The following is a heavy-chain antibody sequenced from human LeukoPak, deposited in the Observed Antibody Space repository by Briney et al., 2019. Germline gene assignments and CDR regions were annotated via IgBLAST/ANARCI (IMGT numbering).Heavy chain of an antibody. CDR3: AKEGCTSTNCYRSSADY. V-gene: IGHV3-23*01. D-gene: IGHD2-2*01. Sequence: GGSLRLSCAASGFTFSDYYMNWIRQAPRKGLEWVSAITGSGDSTYYADSVKGRFTISRDNSKNTLYLQMHSLRAEDTAVYYCAKEGCTSTNCYRSSADYWGQGTLLTVSS. J-gene: IGHJ4*02. CDR1: GFTFSDYY. CDR2: ITGSGDST.